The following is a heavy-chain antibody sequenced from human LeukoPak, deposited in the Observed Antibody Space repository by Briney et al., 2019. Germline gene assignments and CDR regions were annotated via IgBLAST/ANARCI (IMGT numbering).Heavy chain of an antibody. CDR3: ARVETYGAVGY. D-gene: IGHD1-1*01. Sequence: SETLSLTCAVYGGSFSGYYWSWIRQPPGKGLEWIGEINHSGSTNYNPSLKSRVIISVDTSKNQFSLKLSSVTAAETAVYHCARVETYGAVGYWGQGTLVTVSS. J-gene: IGHJ4*02. CDR2: INHSGST. CDR1: GGSFSGYY. V-gene: IGHV4-34*01.